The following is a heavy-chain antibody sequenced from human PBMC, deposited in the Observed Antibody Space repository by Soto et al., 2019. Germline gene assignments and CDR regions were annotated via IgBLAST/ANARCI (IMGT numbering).Heavy chain of an antibody. CDR2: INPKSGGT. J-gene: IGHJ6*02. CDR3: ARGHSTDCSNGVCSFFYNHEMDV. V-gene: IGHV1-2*04. Sequence: ASVKVSCKASGYSFTDYHIHWVRQAPGQGLEWLGRINPKSGGTSTAQKFQGWVTMTRDRSISSVYMELTRLRSDDTAVYFCARGHSTDCSNGVCSFFYNHEMDVWGQGTTVTVSS. CDR1: GYSFTDYH. D-gene: IGHD2-8*01.